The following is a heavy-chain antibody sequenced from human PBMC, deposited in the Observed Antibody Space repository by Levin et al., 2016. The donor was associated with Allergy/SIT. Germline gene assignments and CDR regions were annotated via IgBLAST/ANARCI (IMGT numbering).Heavy chain of an antibody. CDR1: GFNFGNYA. CDR2: IWDDGSFK. Sequence: GESLKISCAASGFNFGNYAMNWVRQAPGKGLEWVAVIWDDGSFKYYGDSVRGRFTISRDNSKNTLYLQLNSLRVEDTAVYYCARPTYEGGGSFLIAYWGQGTLVTVSS. J-gene: IGHJ4*02. V-gene: IGHV3-33*08. D-gene: IGHD2-15*01. CDR3: ARPTYEGGGSFLIAY.